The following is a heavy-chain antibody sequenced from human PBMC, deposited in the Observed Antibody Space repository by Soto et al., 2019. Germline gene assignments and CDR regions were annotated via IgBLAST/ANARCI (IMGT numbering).Heavy chain of an antibody. Sequence: PSETLSLTCTVSGGSISSYYWSWIRQPPGKGLEWIGYIYYSGSTNYNPSLKSRVTISVDTSKNQFSLKLSSVTAADTAVYYCARASSWYIFYYFDYWGQGTLVTVS. V-gene: IGHV4-59*01. J-gene: IGHJ4*02. CDR1: GGSISSYY. CDR2: IYYSGST. CDR3: ARASSWYIFYYFDY. D-gene: IGHD6-13*01.